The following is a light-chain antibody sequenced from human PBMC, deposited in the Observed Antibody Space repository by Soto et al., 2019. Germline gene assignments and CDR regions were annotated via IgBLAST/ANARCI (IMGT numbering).Light chain of an antibody. J-gene: IGKJ3*01. CDR1: QGISKF. CDR2: AAS. CDR3: QRYSSAPFT. Sequence: DIQMTQSPSSLSASVGDRVTITCRASQGISKFLAWYQQKPGKVPKLLIYAASTLQSGVPSRFNGSGSGTDFTLTISSLQPEDVATYYCQRYSSAPFTFGPGTKVDIK. V-gene: IGKV1-27*01.